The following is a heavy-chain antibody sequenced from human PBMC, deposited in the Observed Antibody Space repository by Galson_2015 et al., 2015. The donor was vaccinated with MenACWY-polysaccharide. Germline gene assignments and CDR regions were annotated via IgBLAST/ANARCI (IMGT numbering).Heavy chain of an antibody. Sequence: SLRLSCAASGFTFSSYWMHWVRQAPGKGLVWVSRIKTDGSFTTYADSVKGRFSISRDNAKNTLYLQMNSLRAEDTAVYYCARDVGDGNNYEVWGQGTLVTVSS. CDR2: IKTDGSFT. CDR3: ARDVGDGNNYEV. J-gene: IGHJ4*02. V-gene: IGHV3-74*01. CDR1: GFTFSSYW. D-gene: IGHD5-24*01.